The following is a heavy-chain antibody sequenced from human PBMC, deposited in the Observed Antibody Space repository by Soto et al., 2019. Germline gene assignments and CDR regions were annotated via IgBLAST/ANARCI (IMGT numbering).Heavy chain of an antibody. D-gene: IGHD3-9*01. V-gene: IGHV3-23*01. CDR2: LSGGGSTT. Sequence: EVQLLESGGGFVQPGESLRLSCAASGFTFSLSAMSWVRQAPGRGLDWVSSLSGGGSTTDYADSVKRRFTISRDNSKKTVHRQMNSLRAEDTAVYYCAKGPEYDILTGCDYWGQGALVTVSS. J-gene: IGHJ4*02. CDR3: AKGPEYDILTGCDY. CDR1: GFTFSLSA.